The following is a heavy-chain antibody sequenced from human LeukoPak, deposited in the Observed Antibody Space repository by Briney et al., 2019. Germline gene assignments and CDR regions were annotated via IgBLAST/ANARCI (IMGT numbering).Heavy chain of an antibody. CDR1: GFNFNSYW. CDR3: ARARYGAGGYFFDF. D-gene: IGHD3-10*01. CDR2: IKQDGSEI. Sequence: GGSQSLLCAASGFNFNSYWMSWVRQAPGKGLECVANIKQDGSEIYFVDSVKGRFTISRDNAKSSLYLQMNSLRGEDTAVYYCARARYGAGGYFFDFWGQGTVATVSS. J-gene: IGHJ4*02. V-gene: IGHV3-7*04.